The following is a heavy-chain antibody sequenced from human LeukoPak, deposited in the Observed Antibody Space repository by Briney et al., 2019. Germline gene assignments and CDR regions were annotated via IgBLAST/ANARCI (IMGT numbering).Heavy chain of an antibody. D-gene: IGHD3-22*01. Sequence: GGTLRLSCAASGFTFSSYGMSWVRQAPGKGLEWVSAISGSGGSTYYADSVKGRFTISRDNSKNTLYLQMNSLRAEDTAVYYCAKDLNYYDSSGYYYVDAFDIWGQGTMVTVSS. V-gene: IGHV3-23*01. CDR3: AKDLNYYDSSGYYYVDAFDI. CDR1: GFTFSSYG. CDR2: ISGSGGST. J-gene: IGHJ3*02.